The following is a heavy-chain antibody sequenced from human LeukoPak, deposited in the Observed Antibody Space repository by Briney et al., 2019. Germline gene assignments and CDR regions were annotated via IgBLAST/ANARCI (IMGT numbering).Heavy chain of an antibody. V-gene: IGHV4-59*11. D-gene: IGHD3-16*01. Sequence: PSETLSLTCTVSGGSISNHYCSWIRQPPGKGLEWIGYIYNSGTYYNPSLKSRVTMSLDTSKNQFFLKLSSVTAADTAVYFCATGGGPFDYWGQGILVTVSS. CDR1: GGSISNHY. CDR3: ATGGGPFDY. CDR2: IYNSGT. J-gene: IGHJ4*02.